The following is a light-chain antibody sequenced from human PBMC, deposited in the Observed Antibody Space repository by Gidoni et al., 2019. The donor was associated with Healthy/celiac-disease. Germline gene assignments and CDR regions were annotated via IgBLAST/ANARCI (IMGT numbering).Light chain of an antibody. CDR3: QQYYSTPPRT. Sequence: DNGLTHSPDPLAVSLGERATINCKSSQSVLYSSNNKDYLAWYQQKPGQPPKLLIYWASTRETGVPDRFSGSGSGTDFTLTISSLQAEDVAVYYCQQYYSTPPRTFGQGTKVEIK. CDR1: QSVLYSSNNKDY. J-gene: IGKJ1*01. V-gene: IGKV4-1*01. CDR2: WAS.